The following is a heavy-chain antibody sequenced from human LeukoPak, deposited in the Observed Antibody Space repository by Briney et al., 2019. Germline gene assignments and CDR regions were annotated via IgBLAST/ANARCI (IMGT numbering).Heavy chain of an antibody. V-gene: IGHV3-21*04. Sequence: PGGSLRLSCAASGFTFSSYSMNWVRQAPGKGLEWVSSISSSSSYIYYADSVKGRFTISRDNAKNSLYLQMNSLRAEDTAVYYCAKVSLGAVAGTGLFGYWGQGTLVTVSS. CDR3: AKVSLGAVAGTGLFGY. J-gene: IGHJ4*02. D-gene: IGHD6-19*01. CDR2: ISSSSSYI. CDR1: GFTFSSYS.